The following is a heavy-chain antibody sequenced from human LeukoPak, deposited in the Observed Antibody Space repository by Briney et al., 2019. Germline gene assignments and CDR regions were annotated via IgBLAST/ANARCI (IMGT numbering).Heavy chain of an antibody. CDR2: IIPIFATA. J-gene: IGHJ5*02. V-gene: IGHV1-69*05. CDR3: ARTLVLLWFGELSGWFDP. Sequence: WVKVSCKASGGTFSSYAISWVRQAPGQGLEWMGGIIPIFATANYAQKFQGRVTITTDESTSTAYMELSSLRSEDTAVYYCARTLVLLWFGELSGWFDPWGQGTLVTVSS. D-gene: IGHD3-10*01. CDR1: GGTFSSYA.